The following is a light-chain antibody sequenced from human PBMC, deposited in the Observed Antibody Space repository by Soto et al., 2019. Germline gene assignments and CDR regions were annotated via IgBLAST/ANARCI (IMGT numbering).Light chain of an antibody. J-gene: IGLJ2*01. CDR3: QAWDSTTVV. CDR1: KLGDKY. V-gene: IGLV3-1*01. Sequence: SYELTQPPSVSVSPGQTASITCSGDKLGDKYVCWYQQRPGQSPVLVIYQDRRRPSRIPERFSGSNSGNTDTLTISGTQAMDEADDYCQAWDSTTVVFGGGTKVTVL. CDR2: QDR.